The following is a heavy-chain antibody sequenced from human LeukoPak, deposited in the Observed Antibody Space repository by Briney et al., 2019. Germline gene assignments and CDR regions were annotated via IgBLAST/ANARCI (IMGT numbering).Heavy chain of an antibody. V-gene: IGHV3-23*01. CDR3: AKEELWLVTDAFDI. D-gene: IGHD6-19*01. CDR1: GFTFSSYG. J-gene: IGHJ3*02. Sequence: GGSLRLSCAASGFTFSSYGRSWVRQAPGKGLEGVSAISGSGGSTYYADSAKGRFTISRDNSKNTLSLQMNSLRAEDTAVYYCAKEELWLVTDAFDIWGQRTMVTVSS. CDR2: ISGSGGST.